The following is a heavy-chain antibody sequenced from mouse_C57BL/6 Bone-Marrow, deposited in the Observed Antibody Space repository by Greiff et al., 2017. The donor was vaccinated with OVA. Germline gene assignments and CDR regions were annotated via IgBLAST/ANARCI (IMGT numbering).Heavy chain of an antibody. J-gene: IGHJ3*01. CDR3: ASDYGSSWFAY. Sequence: QVHVKQSGAELVRPGTSVKVSCKASGYAFTNYLIEWVKQRPGQGLEWIGVINPGSGGTNYNEKFKGKATLTADKSSSTAYMQLSSLTSEDSAVYFCASDYGSSWFAYWGQGTLVTVSA. CDR2: INPGSGGT. V-gene: IGHV1-54*01. CDR1: GYAFTNYL. D-gene: IGHD1-1*01.